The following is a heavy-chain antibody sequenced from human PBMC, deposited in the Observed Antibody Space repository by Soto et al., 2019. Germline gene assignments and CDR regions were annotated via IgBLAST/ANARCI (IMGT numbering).Heavy chain of an antibody. CDR3: ANDKARVRLGAYYYYGMDV. D-gene: IGHD5-12*01. V-gene: IGHV1-69*12. J-gene: IGHJ6*02. Sequence: QVQLVQSGAEVMQPGSSVRVSCKASGGTFSSYAISWVRQAPGQGLEWMGGIIPSFGTAYYAQKVQGRVTITANESTNTAYITLSRVRSEETAVYSCANDKARVRLGAYYYYGMDVWGQGTTVTVSS. CDR2: IIPSFGTA. CDR1: GGTFSSYA.